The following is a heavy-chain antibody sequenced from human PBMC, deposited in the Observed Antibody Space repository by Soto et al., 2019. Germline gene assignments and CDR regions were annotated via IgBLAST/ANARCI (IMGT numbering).Heavy chain of an antibody. CDR2: INHSGST. V-gene: IGHV4-34*01. Sequence: SETLSLTCAVYGGSFSGYYWSWIRQPPGKGLEWIGEINHSGSTNYNQSLKSRVTISVDTSKNQFSLKQRPVTAADTAVYYCARSYYYFYYMDVWGKGTTVTVYS. CDR3: ARSYYYFYYMDV. J-gene: IGHJ6*03. CDR1: GGSFSGYY.